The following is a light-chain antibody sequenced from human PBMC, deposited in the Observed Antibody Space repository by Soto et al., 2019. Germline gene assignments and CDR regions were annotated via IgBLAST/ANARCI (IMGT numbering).Light chain of an antibody. CDR2: DVS. CDR3: QQRSNWPPGYT. Sequence: ETVLTQSPATLSLSPGERAILSCRASQSVTTYLAWYQQKPGQAPRLLIYDVSNRAAGIPARFSGSGSGTDFTLTIGSLEPEDFAVYYCQQRSNWPPGYTFGQGTKVDIK. V-gene: IGKV3-11*01. CDR1: QSVTTY. J-gene: IGKJ2*01.